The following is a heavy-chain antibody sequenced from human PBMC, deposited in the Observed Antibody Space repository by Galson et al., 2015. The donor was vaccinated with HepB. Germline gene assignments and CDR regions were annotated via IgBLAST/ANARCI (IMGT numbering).Heavy chain of an antibody. J-gene: IGHJ4*02. CDR2: IYSGGST. V-gene: IGHV3-53*01. CDR3: ARDGSGYDWGNFDY. D-gene: IGHD5-12*01. Sequence: SLRLSCAASGFTVSSNYMSWVRQAPGKGLEWVSVIYSGGSTYYADSVKGRFTISRDNSKNTLYLQMNSLRAEDTAVYYCARDGSGYDWGNFDYWGQGTLVTVSS. CDR1: GFTVSSNY.